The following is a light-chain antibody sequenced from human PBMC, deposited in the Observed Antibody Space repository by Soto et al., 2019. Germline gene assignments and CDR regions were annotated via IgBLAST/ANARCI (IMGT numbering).Light chain of an antibody. Sequence: QSVLTQPASVSGSPGQSITISCTGTSSDVGGYNYVSWYQQHPGKAPKRMIYDVSNRPSGVSNRFSGSKSGNTASLTISGRQAEDEADYYCSSYTSSSTLPYVFGTGTKLTVL. V-gene: IGLV2-14*01. CDR3: SSYTSSSTLPYV. CDR1: SSDVGGYNY. CDR2: DVS. J-gene: IGLJ1*01.